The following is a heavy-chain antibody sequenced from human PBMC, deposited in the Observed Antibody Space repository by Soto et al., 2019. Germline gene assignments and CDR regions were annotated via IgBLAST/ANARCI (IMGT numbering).Heavy chain of an antibody. Sequence: PGGSLRLSCAASGFTFSSYSMNWVRQAPGKGLEWVSSISSSSSYIYYADSVKGRFTISRDNAKNSLYLQMNSLRAEDTAVYYCARALDPPLYDFWSGYYYGSGSYYYFDYWGQGTLVTVSS. CDR3: ARALDPPLYDFWSGYYYGSGSYYYFDY. V-gene: IGHV3-21*01. D-gene: IGHD3-10*01. CDR1: GFTFSSYS. CDR2: ISSSSSYI. J-gene: IGHJ4*02.